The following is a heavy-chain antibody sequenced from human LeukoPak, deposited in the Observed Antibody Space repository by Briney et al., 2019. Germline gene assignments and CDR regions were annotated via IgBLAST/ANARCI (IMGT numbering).Heavy chain of an antibody. Sequence: GASVKVSCKASGYTFTSYDINWVRQATGKGLEWMGWMNSNSGNRGYAQKFQGRVTMTRNTSISTAYMELSSLRSEDTAVYYCARGPYSNYGMDVWGQGTTVTVSS. J-gene: IGHJ6*02. CDR2: MNSNSGNR. D-gene: IGHD4-11*01. CDR1: GYTFTSYD. CDR3: ARGPYSNYGMDV. V-gene: IGHV1-8*01.